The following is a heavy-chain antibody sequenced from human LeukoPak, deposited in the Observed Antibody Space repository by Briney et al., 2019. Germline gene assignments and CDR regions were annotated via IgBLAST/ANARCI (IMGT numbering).Heavy chain of an antibody. CDR2: IYTSGST. CDR1: GGSISSYY. D-gene: IGHD3-3*01. J-gene: IGHJ2*01. CDR3: ARALIFGVVPLGWYFDL. V-gene: IGHV4-4*07. Sequence: PSETLSLTCTVSGGSISSYYWSWIRQPAGKGLEWIGRIYTSGSTNYNPSLKSRVTMSVDTSKNQFSLKLSSVTAAGTAVYYCARALIFGVVPLGWYFDLWGRGTLVTVSS.